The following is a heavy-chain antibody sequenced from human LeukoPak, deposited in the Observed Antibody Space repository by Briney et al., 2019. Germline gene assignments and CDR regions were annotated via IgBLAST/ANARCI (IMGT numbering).Heavy chain of an antibody. CDR3: AKAPGYGDQPGTFDY. CDR2: ISGSCGST. D-gene: IGHD4-17*01. Sequence: PGGSLSLSCAASGFTFSSYAMSWARQAPGKGLEWVSAISGSCGSTYYADSVKGRFTISRDNSKNTLYLQMNSLRAEDTAVYYCAKAPGYGDQPGTFDYWGQGTLVTVSS. CDR1: GFTFSSYA. V-gene: IGHV3-23*01. J-gene: IGHJ4*02.